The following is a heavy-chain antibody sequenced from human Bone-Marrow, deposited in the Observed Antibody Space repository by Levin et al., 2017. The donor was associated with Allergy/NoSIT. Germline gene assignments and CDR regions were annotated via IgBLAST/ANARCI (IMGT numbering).Heavy chain of an antibody. V-gene: IGHV4-31*03. D-gene: IGHD2-15*01. CDR3: ARGGSHTLPYGMDV. CDR2: MYSSGST. CDR1: GGSIRRDGDY. J-gene: IGHJ6*02. Sequence: SETLSLTCTVAGGSIRRDGDYWTWIRQHPGTGLEWIGYMYSSGSTYYSPSLKSRVTISVDTSENQFSLKLSSVTAADTAVYYCARGGSHTLPYGMDVWGQGTTVTVSS.